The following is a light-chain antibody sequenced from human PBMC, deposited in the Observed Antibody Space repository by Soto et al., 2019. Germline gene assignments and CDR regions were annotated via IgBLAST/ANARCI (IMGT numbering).Light chain of an antibody. CDR3: QQYNYWPWT. J-gene: IGKJ1*01. CDR2: VAS. Sequence: EVVMTQSPATLSVSPGERATLSCRASQSVTDNLVWFQQKPGQAPRPLIYVASIRATGIPARFSGSGFGTEFTLTISSLQPEDFAVYYCQQYNYWPWTFGQGTKVEIK. CDR1: QSVTDN. V-gene: IGKV3-15*01.